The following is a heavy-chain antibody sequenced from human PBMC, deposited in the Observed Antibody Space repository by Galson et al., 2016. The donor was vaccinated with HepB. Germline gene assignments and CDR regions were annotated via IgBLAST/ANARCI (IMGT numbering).Heavy chain of an antibody. CDR3: ASERLDSSGYSYPDAFEI. CDR1: GITLRGYA. D-gene: IGHD3-22*01. Sequence: SLRLSCAASGITLRGYAMNWVRQAPGKGLDWVSCISRGGTYTYYADSVKGRFTASRDNAKNSLHLQMNNLRAEDTALYYCASERLDSSGYSYPDAFEIWGLGTMVTVSS. CDR2: ISRGGTYT. J-gene: IGHJ3*02. V-gene: IGHV3-21*01.